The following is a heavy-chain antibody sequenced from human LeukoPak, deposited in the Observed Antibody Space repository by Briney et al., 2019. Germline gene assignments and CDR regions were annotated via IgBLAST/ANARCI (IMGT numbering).Heavy chain of an antibody. V-gene: IGHV3-23*01. D-gene: IGHD4-11*01. Sequence: GGSLRLSCAASGFTFSNYAMSWVRQAPGKVLEWVSSTNGRGGSTYYADSVKGRFTISRDNSKNTLYLQMNSLRAEDTAVYYCAKTKFDYSNYYFDYWGQGTLVTVSS. CDR3: AKTKFDYSNYYFDY. CDR2: TNGRGGST. CDR1: GFTFSNYA. J-gene: IGHJ4*02.